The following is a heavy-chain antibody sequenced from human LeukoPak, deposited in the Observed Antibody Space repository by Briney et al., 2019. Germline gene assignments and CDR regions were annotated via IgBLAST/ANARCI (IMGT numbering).Heavy chain of an antibody. CDR3: ARGHYGSGSYYSRGGYFDY. V-gene: IGHV4-30-4*08. J-gene: IGHJ4*02. Sequence: SQTLSLTCTVSGGSISSGDYYWSWIRQPPGKGLEWIGYIYYSGSTYYNPSLKSRVTITVDTSKNQFSLKLSSVTAADTAVYYCARGHYGSGSYYSRGGYFDYWGQGTLVTVSS. CDR2: IYYSGST. D-gene: IGHD3-10*01. CDR1: GGSISSGDYY.